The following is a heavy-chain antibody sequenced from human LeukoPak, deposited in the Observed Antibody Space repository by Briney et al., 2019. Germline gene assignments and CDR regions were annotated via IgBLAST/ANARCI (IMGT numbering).Heavy chain of an antibody. D-gene: IGHD5-18*01. CDR1: GGSISSYY. CDR3: AGLSGYSYGYSWFDP. V-gene: IGHV4-59*01. J-gene: IGHJ5*02. Sequence: PSETLSLTCTVSGGSISSYYWSWIRQPPGKGLEWIGYIYYSGSTNYNPSLKSRVTISVDTSKNQFSLKLSSVTAADTAVYYCAGLSGYSYGYSWFDPWGQGTLVTVPS. CDR2: IYYSGST.